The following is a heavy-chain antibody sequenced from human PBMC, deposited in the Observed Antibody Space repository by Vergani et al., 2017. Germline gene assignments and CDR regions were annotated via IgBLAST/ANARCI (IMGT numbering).Heavy chain of an antibody. J-gene: IGHJ5*02. CDR1: GGSLSSGSYY. CDR2: IYTSGST. V-gene: IGHV4-61*02. D-gene: IGHD6-13*01. CDR3: ARDTGGPGIAAATGFDP. Sequence: QVQLQESGPGLVKPSQTLSLTCTVSGGSLSSGSYYWSWIRQPAGKGLEWIGRIYTSGSTNYNPSLKSRVTISVDTSKNQFSLKLSSVTAADTAVYYCARDTGGPGIAAATGFDPWGQGTLVTVSS.